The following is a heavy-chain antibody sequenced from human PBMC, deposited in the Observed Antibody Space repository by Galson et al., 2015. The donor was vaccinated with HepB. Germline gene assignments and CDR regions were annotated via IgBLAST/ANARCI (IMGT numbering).Heavy chain of an antibody. D-gene: IGHD3-22*01. CDR3: AFDSSGYYGPDY. Sequence: SLRLSCAASGFSFSTYRMNWVRQAPGKGLEWVSSISGSSSSIDYAASVEGRFTISRDNAKSSLYLQMSGLRGEDTAVYYCAFDSSGYYGPDYWGQGTLVHVSP. CDR1: GFSFSTYR. V-gene: IGHV3-21*01. CDR2: ISGSSSSI. J-gene: IGHJ4*02.